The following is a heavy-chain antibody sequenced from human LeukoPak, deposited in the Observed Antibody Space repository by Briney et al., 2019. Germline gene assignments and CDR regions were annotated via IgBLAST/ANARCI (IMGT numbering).Heavy chain of an antibody. Sequence: PSETLSLTCSVSRGSITGHYWSWVRQPPGKGPEWLGYVHSSGTTSYNPSLKSRDTISADTSKNQFSLKMTSLTTADTGVYYCASLGDNNSWNNFWGQGTLVTVSS. CDR1: RGSITGHY. CDR3: ASLGDNNSWNNF. D-gene: IGHD1/OR15-1a*01. CDR2: VHSSGTT. V-gene: IGHV4-59*11. J-gene: IGHJ4*02.